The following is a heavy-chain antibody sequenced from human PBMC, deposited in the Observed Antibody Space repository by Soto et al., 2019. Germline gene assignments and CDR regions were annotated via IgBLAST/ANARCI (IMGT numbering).Heavy chain of an antibody. Sequence: PGGSLRLSCAASGFTFSSYAMSWVRQAPGKGLEWVSAISGSGGTTYYADSVKGRFTISRDSSKNTLYMQMNSLKTEDTAVYYCTTDSYFTLKGVRFDHWGLGTLVTVSS. J-gene: IGHJ4*01. D-gene: IGHD3-22*01. V-gene: IGHV3-23*01. CDR1: GFTFSSYA. CDR2: ISGSGGTT. CDR3: TTDSYFTLKGVRFDH.